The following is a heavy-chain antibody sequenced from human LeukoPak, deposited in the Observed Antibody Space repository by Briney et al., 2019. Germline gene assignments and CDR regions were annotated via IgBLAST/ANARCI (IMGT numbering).Heavy chain of an antibody. CDR2: IYHSGST. V-gene: IGHV4-30-2*01. J-gene: IGHJ4*02. D-gene: IGHD3-10*01. CDR3: ARVGHYFYGSGSFLGGFDY. CDR1: GGSISSGGYS. Sequence: SQTLSLTCAVSGGSISSGGYSWSWIRQPPGKGLEWIGYIYHSGSTYYNPSLKSRVTISVDRSKNQFSLKLSSVTAADTAVYYCARVGHYFYGSGSFLGGFDYWGQGSLVTVSS.